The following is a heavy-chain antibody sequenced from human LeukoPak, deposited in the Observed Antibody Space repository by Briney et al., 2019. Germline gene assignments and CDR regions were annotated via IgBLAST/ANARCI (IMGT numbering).Heavy chain of an antibody. CDR3: ARGGLTEYNWFDP. CDR1: GGSISSYY. D-gene: IGHD2/OR15-2a*01. V-gene: IGHV4-59*01. J-gene: IGHJ5*02. Sequence: SETLPLTCTASGGSISSYYWSWIRQPPGKGLEWIGYIYYSGSTNYNPSLKSRVTISVDTSKNQFSLKLSSVTAADTAVYYCARGGLTEYNWFDPWGQGTLVTVSS. CDR2: IYYSGST.